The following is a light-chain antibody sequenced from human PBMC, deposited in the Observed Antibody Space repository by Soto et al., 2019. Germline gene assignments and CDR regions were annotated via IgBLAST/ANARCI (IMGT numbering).Light chain of an antibody. Sequence: ILMTQSPSSLSASVGDRVTITCRASQRISTYLNWYQQKPGKAPKLLIYAASSLQSGVPSRFSGSGSGTDFTLTISILQPEDFATYYCLQDYNFPCTFGQGTKLEI. CDR3: LQDYNFPCT. CDR1: QRISTY. CDR2: AAS. V-gene: IGKV1-6*01. J-gene: IGKJ2*02.